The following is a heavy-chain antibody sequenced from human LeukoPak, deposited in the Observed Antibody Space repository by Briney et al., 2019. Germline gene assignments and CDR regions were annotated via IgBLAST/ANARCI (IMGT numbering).Heavy chain of an antibody. J-gene: IGHJ4*02. V-gene: IGHV4-34*01. CDR1: GGSISSYY. D-gene: IGHD6-19*01. CDR2: INHSGST. CDR3: AKPHSSGWYYLSR. Sequence: PSETLSLTCTVSGGSISSYYWSWIRQPPGKGLEWIGEINHSGSTNYNPSLKSRVTISVDTSKNQFSLKLSSVTAADTAVYYCAKPHSSGWYYLSRWGQGTLVTVSS.